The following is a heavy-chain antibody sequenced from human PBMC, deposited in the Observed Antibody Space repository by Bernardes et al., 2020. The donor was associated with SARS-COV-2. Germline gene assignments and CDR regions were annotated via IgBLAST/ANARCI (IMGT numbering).Heavy chain of an antibody. D-gene: IGHD6-19*01. J-gene: IGHJ4*02. CDR3: ARTVAGENGPFDY. CDR1: GGTFSSYA. Sequence: SVKVSCKASGGTFSSYAISWVRQAPGQGLEWMGGIIPIFGTANYAQKFQGRVTITADESMSTAYMELSSLRSEDTAVYYCARTVAGENGPFDYWGQGTLVTVSS. CDR2: IIPIFGTA. V-gene: IGHV1-69*13.